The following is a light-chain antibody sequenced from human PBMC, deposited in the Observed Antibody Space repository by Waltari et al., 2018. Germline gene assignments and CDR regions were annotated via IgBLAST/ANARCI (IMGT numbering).Light chain of an antibody. CDR1: RSHIGSRY. Sequence: QSVLTQPPSASAPPGQRVTISCSGTRSHIGSRYVNWYQQPPGTAPKLFIYNNNKRPSGVPDRFSGSKYGTSASLAISGLQSEDEADYYCAGWDGSLNGYVFGAATKVTVL. V-gene: IGLV1-44*01. J-gene: IGLJ1*01. CDR3: AGWDGSLNGYV. CDR2: NNN.